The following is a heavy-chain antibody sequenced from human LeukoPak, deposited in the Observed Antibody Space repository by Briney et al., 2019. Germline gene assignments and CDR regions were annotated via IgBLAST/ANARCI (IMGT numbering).Heavy chain of an antibody. Sequence: GGSLRLSCAVSGFTFSSYWMHWVRQAPGKGLEWVSSISSSSSYIYYADSVKGRFTISRDNAKNSLYLQMNSLRAEDTAVYYCARVSDYGDYGILYYFDYWGQGTLVTVSS. CDR3: ARVSDYGDYGILYYFDY. J-gene: IGHJ4*02. CDR2: ISSSSSYI. CDR1: GFTFSSYW. V-gene: IGHV3-21*01. D-gene: IGHD4-17*01.